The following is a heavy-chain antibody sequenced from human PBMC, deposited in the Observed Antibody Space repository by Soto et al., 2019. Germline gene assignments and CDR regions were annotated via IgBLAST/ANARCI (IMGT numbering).Heavy chain of an antibody. CDR1: GFTFSGSA. V-gene: IGHV3-73*01. Sequence: GGSLRLSCAASGFTFSGSAMHWVRQASGKGLEWVGRIRSKANSYATAYAASVKGRFTISRDDSKNTAYLQMNSLKTEDTAVYYCTSLTTVGAPPSPSLKRSPFDYWGQGTLVTVSS. J-gene: IGHJ4*02. D-gene: IGHD1-26*01. CDR3: TSLTTVGAPPSPSLKRSPFDY. CDR2: IRSKANSYAT.